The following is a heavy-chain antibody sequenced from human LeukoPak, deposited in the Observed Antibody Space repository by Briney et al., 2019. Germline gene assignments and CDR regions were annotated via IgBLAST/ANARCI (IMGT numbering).Heavy chain of an antibody. CDR1: GYTFTSYG. Sequence: ASVKVSCKASGYTFTSYGFSWVRQAPGQGLEWMGWIYSYNGNTNYAENLQGRVTMTTDTFTSKAYMELRSLRSDDTAVYYCARSSLFRSGLDYWGQGTLVTVSS. CDR2: IYSYNGNT. J-gene: IGHJ4*02. V-gene: IGHV1-18*01. D-gene: IGHD3-3*01. CDR3: ARSSLFRSGLDY.